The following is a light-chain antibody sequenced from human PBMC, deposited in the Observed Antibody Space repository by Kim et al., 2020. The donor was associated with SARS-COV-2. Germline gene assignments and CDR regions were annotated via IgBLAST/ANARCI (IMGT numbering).Light chain of an antibody. CDR1: QSVSSHY. Sequence: SPGERATLSCRVSQSVSSHYLAWYQQKPGQAPRLLIYGASSRATGIPDRFSGSGSGTDFTLTINRLEPEDFAVYYCQQFGSSLLTFGGGTKVDIK. CDR3: QQFGSSLLT. J-gene: IGKJ4*01. V-gene: IGKV3-20*01. CDR2: GAS.